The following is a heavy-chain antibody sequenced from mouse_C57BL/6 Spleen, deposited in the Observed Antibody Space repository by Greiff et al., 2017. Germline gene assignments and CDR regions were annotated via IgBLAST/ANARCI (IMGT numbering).Heavy chain of an antibody. CDR1: GYTFTSYW. D-gene: IGHD2-1*01. Sequence: QVQLQQPGAELVKPGASVKLSCKASGYTFTSYWMDWVKQRPGQGLEWIGMIHPNSGSTNYNEKFKSKATLTVDKSSSTAYMQLSSLTSEDSAVYYCARYEGNAFAYWGQGTTLTVSS. CDR3: ARYEGNAFAY. V-gene: IGHV1-64*01. CDR2: IHPNSGST. J-gene: IGHJ2*01.